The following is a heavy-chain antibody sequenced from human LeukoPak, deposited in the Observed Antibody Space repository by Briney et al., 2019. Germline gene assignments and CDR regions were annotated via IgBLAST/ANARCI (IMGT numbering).Heavy chain of an antibody. Sequence: SETLSLTCSVYGGSFSDYFWSWIRQTPGKGLEWIGEIDGGGNTNYSPSLMSRVLVSMERSKKEFSLVMRSVTAADTAVYYCARFSRFTWGDWGYAFDIWSQGATVIVSS. D-gene: IGHD2-21*02. CDR3: ARFSRFTWGDWGYAFDI. CDR2: IDGGGNT. V-gene: IGHV4-34*01. CDR1: GGSFSDYF. J-gene: IGHJ3*02.